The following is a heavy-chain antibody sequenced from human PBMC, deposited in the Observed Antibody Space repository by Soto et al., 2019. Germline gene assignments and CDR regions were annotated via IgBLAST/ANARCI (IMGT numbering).Heavy chain of an antibody. D-gene: IGHD6-13*01. CDR3: ARVRRIAAATWFDP. J-gene: IGHJ5*02. Sequence: PSETLSLTCTVSGGSISSYYWSWFRQPPGKGLEWIGYIYYSGSTNYNPSLKSRVTISVDTSKNQFSLKLSSVTAADTAVYYCARVRRIAAATWFDPWGQGTLVTVPS. CDR1: GGSISSYY. V-gene: IGHV4-59*01. CDR2: IYYSGST.